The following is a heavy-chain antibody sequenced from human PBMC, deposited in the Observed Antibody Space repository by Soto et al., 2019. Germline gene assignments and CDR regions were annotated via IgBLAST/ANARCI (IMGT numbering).Heavy chain of an antibody. CDR3: ARRITMVRGPYYYYAMDV. CDR2: ITSTSSTK. CDR1: GFTFRSHT. J-gene: IGHJ6*02. V-gene: IGHV3-48*02. Sequence: GSLRLSCAASGFTFRSHTMNWVRQAPGKGLEWISYITSTSSTKNYADSVKGRFTISRDNANNSLYLQMNSLRDEDTAVYYCARRITMVRGPYYYYAMDVWGQGTTVTVSS. D-gene: IGHD3-10*01.